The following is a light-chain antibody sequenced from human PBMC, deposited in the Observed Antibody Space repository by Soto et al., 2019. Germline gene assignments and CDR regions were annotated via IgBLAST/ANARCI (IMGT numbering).Light chain of an antibody. CDR1: QSFTDW. CDR2: DAS. CDR3: QQYDNYPLT. Sequence: DIQMTQSPSTLSASVGDRVTITCRASQSFTDWLAWYQQKPGTAPKLLIFDASRLESGVPSRFSGSASGTEFTLTISSLQPDDFATYYCQQYDNYPLTFGGGTKVDIK. J-gene: IGKJ4*01. V-gene: IGKV1-5*01.